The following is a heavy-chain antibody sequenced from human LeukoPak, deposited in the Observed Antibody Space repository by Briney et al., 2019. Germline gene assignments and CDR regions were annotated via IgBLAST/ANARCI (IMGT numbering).Heavy chain of an antibody. CDR2: ISTSANT. J-gene: IGHJ4*02. D-gene: IGHD1-26*01. CDR1: GGSISSYY. Sequence: SETLSLTCTVSGGSISSYYWSWIRQPAGKGLEWIGRISTSANTNYNPSLKSRVTMSVDTSKNQFSLNLSSVTAADTAVYYCVRVGARSFDYWGQGTLVTVSS. CDR3: VRVGARSFDY. V-gene: IGHV4-4*07.